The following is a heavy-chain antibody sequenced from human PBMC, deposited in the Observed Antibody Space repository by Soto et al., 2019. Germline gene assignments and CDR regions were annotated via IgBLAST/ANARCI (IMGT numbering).Heavy chain of an antibody. J-gene: IGHJ4*02. CDR2: ISGSGDST. D-gene: IGHD3-16*01. V-gene: IGHV3-23*01. CDR3: AKDRPISVYYVDQYFYY. Sequence: EVQLLESGGGLVQPGGSLRLSCAASGFTFTNYAMSWVRQAPGKGLEWVSTISGSGDSTYYADSVKGRFTISRDKSTNPLYLQMNSLRAEDTAVYYCAKDRPISVYYVDQYFYYWGQGTLVTVSS. CDR1: GFTFTNYA.